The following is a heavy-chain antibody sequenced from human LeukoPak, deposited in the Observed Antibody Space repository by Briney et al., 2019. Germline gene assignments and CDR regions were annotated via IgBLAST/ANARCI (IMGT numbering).Heavy chain of an antibody. CDR3: ARTPSVYCSGGNCYPGHFDY. Sequence: SETLSLTCTVSGDSISSSGDYWGWIRQPPGKGLEWIGNIYYSGSTYYSPSLKSRVTIAVDTSKNQFSLKLSSVTAADSAVYYCARTPSVYCSGGNCYPGHFDYWGQGTLVTVSS. J-gene: IGHJ4*02. CDR1: GDSISSSGDY. CDR2: IYYSGST. D-gene: IGHD2-15*01. V-gene: IGHV4-39*07.